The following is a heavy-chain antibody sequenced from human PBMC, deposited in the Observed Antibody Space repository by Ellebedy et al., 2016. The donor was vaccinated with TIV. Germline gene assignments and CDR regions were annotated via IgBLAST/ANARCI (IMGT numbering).Heavy chain of an antibody. Sequence: PGGSLRLSCAASGFTFSSYGMHWVRQAPGKGLEWVAVIWYDGSNKYYADSVKGRFTISRDNSKNTLYLQMNSLRAEATAVYYCARYGSGSYPPLPYYYYGMDVWGQGTTVTVSS. D-gene: IGHD3-10*01. V-gene: IGHV3-33*01. CDR1: GFTFSSYG. J-gene: IGHJ6*02. CDR2: IWYDGSNK. CDR3: ARYGSGSYPPLPYYYYGMDV.